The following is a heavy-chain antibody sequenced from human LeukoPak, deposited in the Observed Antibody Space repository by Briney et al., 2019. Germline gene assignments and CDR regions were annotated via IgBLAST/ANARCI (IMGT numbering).Heavy chain of an antibody. D-gene: IGHD2-2*01. CDR1: GFTFSSYG. J-gene: IGHJ3*02. CDR2: ISYDGSNK. V-gene: IGHV3-30*18. Sequence: GRSLRLSCAASGFTFSSYGMHWVRQAPGKGLEWVAVISYDGSNKYYADSVKGRFTISRDNSKNTLYLQMNSLRAEDTAVYYCAKGYCSSTSRQIRGDAFDIWGQGTMVTVSS. CDR3: AKGYCSSTSRQIRGDAFDI.